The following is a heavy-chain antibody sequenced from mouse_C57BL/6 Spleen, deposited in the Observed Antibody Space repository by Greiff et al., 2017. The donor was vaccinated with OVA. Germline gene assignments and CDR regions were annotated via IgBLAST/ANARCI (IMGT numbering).Heavy chain of an antibody. D-gene: IGHD2-4*01. V-gene: IGHV2-2*01. CDR1: GFSLTSYG. J-gene: IGHJ4*01. CDR2: IWSGGST. Sequence: QVQLQQSGPGLVQPSQSLSITCTVSGFSLTSYGVHWVRQSPGKGLEWLGVIWSGGSTDYNAAFISRLSISKDNSKSQVFFKMNSLQADDTAIYYCASPIYYDYMYAMDYWGQGTSVTVSS. CDR3: ASPIYYDYMYAMDY.